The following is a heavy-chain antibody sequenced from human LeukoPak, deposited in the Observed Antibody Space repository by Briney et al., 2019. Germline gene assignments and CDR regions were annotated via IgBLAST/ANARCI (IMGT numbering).Heavy chain of an antibody. J-gene: IGHJ4*02. D-gene: IGHD6-13*01. CDR1: GGSFSGYY. Sequence: PSETLSLTCAVYGGSFSGYYWSWIRQPPGKGLEWIGEINHSGSTNYNPSLKSRVTISVDTPKNQFSLKLSSVTAADTAVYYCARGRAAAAGDFDYWGQGTLVTVSS. V-gene: IGHV4-34*01. CDR3: ARGRAAAAGDFDY. CDR2: INHSGST.